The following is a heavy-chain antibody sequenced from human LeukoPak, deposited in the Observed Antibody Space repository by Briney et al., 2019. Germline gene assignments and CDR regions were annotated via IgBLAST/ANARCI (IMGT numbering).Heavy chain of an antibody. CDR2: IWFDGSTK. J-gene: IGHJ4*02. V-gene: IGHV3-33*08. CDR3: ARDALPAAMAYYIDY. D-gene: IGHD2-2*01. Sequence: PGSPPRPPQTTPTHTHNTNTTHQPRHPPPNQPNPVAVIWFDGSTKYYVDSVKGRFTISRDNSKNTLYLQMNSLRAEDTALYYCARDALPAAMAYYIDYSGQRTLATVSS. CDR1: THTHNTNT.